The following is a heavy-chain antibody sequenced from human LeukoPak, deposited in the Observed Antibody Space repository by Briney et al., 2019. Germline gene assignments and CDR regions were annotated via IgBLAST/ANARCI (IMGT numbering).Heavy chain of an antibody. J-gene: IGHJ6*02. CDR3: AREPMVRGVIGEYYYYYGMDV. V-gene: IGHV1-69*04. CDR1: GYTLTELS. Sequence: RASVKVSCKVSGYTLTELSMHWVRQAPGKGLEWMGRIIPILGIANYAQKFQGRVTITADKSTSTAYMELSSLRSEDTAVYYCAREPMVRGVIGEYYYYYGMDVWGQGTTVTVSS. CDR2: IIPILGIA. D-gene: IGHD3-10*01.